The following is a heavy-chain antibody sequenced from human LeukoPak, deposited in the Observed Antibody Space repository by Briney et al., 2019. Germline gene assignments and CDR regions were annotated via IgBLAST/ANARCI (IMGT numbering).Heavy chain of an antibody. V-gene: IGHV3-48*04. J-gene: IGHJ5*01. D-gene: IGHD3-16*02. CDR1: GFTFDTYS. Sequence: SGGSLRLSCAASGFTFDTYSMNWVRQAPGKGLEWISYITSGSVTIYYADSVKGRFTISRDNAKNSLYLQMNSLRAEDTAIYYCASTRTGSQRYTGWLDSWGQGTLVTVSS. CDR2: ITSGSVTI. CDR3: ASTRTGSQRYTGWLDS.